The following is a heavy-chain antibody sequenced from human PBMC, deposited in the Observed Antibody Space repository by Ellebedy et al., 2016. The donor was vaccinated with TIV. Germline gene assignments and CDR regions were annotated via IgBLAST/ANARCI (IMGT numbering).Heavy chain of an antibody. D-gene: IGHD2-21*02. CDR3: ARGGRLVTYMLYGMDV. CDR2: IWFDGTKQ. Sequence: GGSLRLSCSASEFSFRTFAMHWVRQAPGKGLEWVAVIWFDGTKQYYADSVKGRFPISRDNSKSMLYLQMDSLIPDDTAVYYCARGGRLVTYMLYGMDVWGQGTTVTVYS. CDR1: EFSFRTFA. J-gene: IGHJ6*02. V-gene: IGHV3-33*08.